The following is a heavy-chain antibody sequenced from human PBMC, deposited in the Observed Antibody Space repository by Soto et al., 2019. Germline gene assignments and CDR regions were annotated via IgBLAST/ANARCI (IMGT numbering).Heavy chain of an antibody. CDR3: ARVLGIAVAGISY. CDR2: INAGNGNT. J-gene: IGHJ4*02. V-gene: IGHV1-3*01. Sequence: GASEKVSCKASGYTFTSYAMHLVRQAPGQRLEWMGWINAGNGNTKYSQKFQGRVTITRDTSASTAYMELSSLRSEDTAVYYCARVLGIAVAGISYWGQGTLVTVSS. CDR1: GYTFTSYA. D-gene: IGHD6-19*01.